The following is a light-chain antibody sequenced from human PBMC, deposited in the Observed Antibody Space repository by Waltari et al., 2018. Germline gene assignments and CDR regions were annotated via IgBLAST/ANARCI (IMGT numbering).Light chain of an antibody. J-gene: IGKJ2*01. Sequence: EIVLTQSPATLSFFPGERVTLSCRASQSVSRYMACYQQKPGQAPRLLIYEISNRATGIPARFSGSGSGSDFTLTISSLEPEDFAVYYCHQHNNWPYTFGQGTKLEI. CDR1: QSVSRY. CDR3: HQHNNWPYT. V-gene: IGKV3-11*01. CDR2: EIS.